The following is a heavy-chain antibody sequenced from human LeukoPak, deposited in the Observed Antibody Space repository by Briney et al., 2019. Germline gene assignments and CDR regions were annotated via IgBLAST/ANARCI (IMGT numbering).Heavy chain of an antibody. CDR2: ISYDGSNK. CDR3: ARVHSIAAAGTVFDY. CDR1: GFTFSSYA. V-gene: IGHV3-30-3*01. J-gene: IGHJ4*02. Sequence: PGGSLRLSCAASGFTFSSYAMHWVRQAPGKGLEWVAVISYDGSNKYYADSVKGRFTISRDNSKNTLYLQMNSLRAEDTAVYYCARVHSIAAAGTVFDYWGQGTLVTVSS. D-gene: IGHD6-13*01.